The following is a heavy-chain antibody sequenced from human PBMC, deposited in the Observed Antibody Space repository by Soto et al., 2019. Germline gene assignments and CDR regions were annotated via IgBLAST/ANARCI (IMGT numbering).Heavy chain of an antibody. CDR2: ISGSGGST. Sequence: SLRLSCAAPGFTFSSYAMSWVRQAPGKGLEWVSAISGSGGSTYYADSVKGRFTISRDNSKNTLYLQMNSLRAEDTAVYYCAKCKKTGRARFGELPIHIIGYWGQGTLVTVSS. CDR3: AKCKKTGRARFGELPIHIIGY. CDR1: GFTFSSYA. V-gene: IGHV3-23*01. D-gene: IGHD3-10*01. J-gene: IGHJ4*02.